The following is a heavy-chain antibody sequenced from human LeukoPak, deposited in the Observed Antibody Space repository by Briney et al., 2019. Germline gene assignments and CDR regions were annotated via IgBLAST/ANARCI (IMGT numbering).Heavy chain of an antibody. CDR1: GYTFTSYG. CDR3: ARVLGRIAVAGTLGY. Sequence: ASVKVSCKASGYTFTSYGISWVRQAPGQGLEWMGWISTYTGNTNYAQKLQGRVTITRDTSASTAYMELSSLRSEDTAVYYCARVLGRIAVAGTLGYWGQGTLVTVSS. J-gene: IGHJ4*02. CDR2: ISTYTGNT. D-gene: IGHD6-19*01. V-gene: IGHV1-18*01.